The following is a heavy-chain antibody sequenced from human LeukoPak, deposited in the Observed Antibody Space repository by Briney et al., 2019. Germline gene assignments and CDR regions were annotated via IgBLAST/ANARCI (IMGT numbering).Heavy chain of an antibody. CDR1: GYSISSGYY. J-gene: IGHJ5*02. V-gene: IGHV4-38-2*01. Sequence: SETLSLTCAVSGYSISSGYYWGWIRQPPGKGLEWIGSIYHSGSTYYNPSLKSRVTISVDTSKNQFSLKVNSVTAADTAVYYCARHGWARNDVRNWFEPWGQGTLVTVSS. CDR2: IYHSGST. D-gene: IGHD1-1*01. CDR3: ARHGWARNDVRNWFEP.